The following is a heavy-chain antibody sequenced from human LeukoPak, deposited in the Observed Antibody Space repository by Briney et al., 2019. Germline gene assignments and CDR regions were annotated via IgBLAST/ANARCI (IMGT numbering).Heavy chain of an antibody. J-gene: IGHJ6*03. V-gene: IGHV3-30*02. CDR1: GFTFNSYG. D-gene: IGHD2-2*01. CDR3: ARAGGYCTTTRCYYYYYMDV. Sequence: GGSLRLSCAASGFTFNSYGMHWVRQAPGKGLEWVAFIRYDGTNKYYADSVKGRFTISRDNSKNTLYLQMNSLRPEDTAVYYCARAGGYCTTTRCYYYYYMDVWGKGTTVTVSS. CDR2: IRYDGTNK.